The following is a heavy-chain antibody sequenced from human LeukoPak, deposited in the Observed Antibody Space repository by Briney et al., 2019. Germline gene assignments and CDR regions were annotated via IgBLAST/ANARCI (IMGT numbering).Heavy chain of an antibody. V-gene: IGHV1-2*02. J-gene: IGHJ4*02. Sequence: ASVKVSCKASGYAFTGYYMHWVRQAPGQGLEWMGWINPNSGGTNYAQKFQGRVTMTRDTSISTAYMELSRLRSDDTAVYYCARVDRQLDHRNFDYWGQGTLVTVSS. CDR3: ARVDRQLDHRNFDY. D-gene: IGHD6-13*01. CDR1: GYAFTGYY. CDR2: INPNSGGT.